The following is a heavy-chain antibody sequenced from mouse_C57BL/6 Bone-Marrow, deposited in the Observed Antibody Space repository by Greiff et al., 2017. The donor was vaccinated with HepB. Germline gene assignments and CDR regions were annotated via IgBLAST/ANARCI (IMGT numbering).Heavy chain of an antibody. CDR2: ISDGGSYT. CDR1: GFTFSSYA. J-gene: IGHJ3*01. CDR3: ARDRRRGFAY. V-gene: IGHV5-4*01. Sequence: EVQGVESGGGLVKPGGSLKLSCAASGFTFSSYAMSWVRQTPEKRLEWVATISDGGSYTYYPDNVKGRFTISRNNAKNNLYLQMSHLKSEDTAMYYCARDRRRGFAYWGRGTLVTVSA.